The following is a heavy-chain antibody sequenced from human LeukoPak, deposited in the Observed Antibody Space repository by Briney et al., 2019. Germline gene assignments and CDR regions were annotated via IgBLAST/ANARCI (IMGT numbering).Heavy chain of an antibody. CDR3: ARIRYGSGDY. Sequence: PGGSLRLSCAASGFTFSCYWMSWVRQAPGKGLERVANIKQDGSEKYYVDSVKGRFTISRDNAKNSLYLQMNSLRAEDTAVYYCARIRYGSGDYWGQGTLVTVSS. CDR1: GFTFSCYW. CDR2: IKQDGSEK. D-gene: IGHD3-10*01. J-gene: IGHJ4*02. V-gene: IGHV3-7*01.